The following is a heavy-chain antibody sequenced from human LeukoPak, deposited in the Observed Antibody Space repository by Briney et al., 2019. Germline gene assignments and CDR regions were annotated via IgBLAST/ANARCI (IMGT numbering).Heavy chain of an antibody. CDR1: GGSFSGYY. D-gene: IGHD1-14*01. Sequence: SETLSLTCAVYGGSFSGYYWSWIRQPPGKGLEWIGEINHSGSTNYNPSLKSRVTISVDTSKNQFSLKLSSATAADTAVYYCARFRNSYYYYYYMDVWGKGTTVTVSS. V-gene: IGHV4-34*01. CDR2: INHSGST. CDR3: ARFRNSYYYYYYMDV. J-gene: IGHJ6*03.